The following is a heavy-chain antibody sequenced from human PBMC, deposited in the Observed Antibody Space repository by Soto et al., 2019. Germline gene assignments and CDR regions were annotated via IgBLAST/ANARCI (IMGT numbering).Heavy chain of an antibody. CDR1: GFIFSSYE. CDR3: ARAGVHGGHY. V-gene: IGHV3-48*03. J-gene: IGHJ4*02. D-gene: IGHD3-10*01. Sequence: EVRLVESGGGLVQPGGSLRISGAASGFIFSSYEMNWVREAPGGGLEWISFISNSGSTVYYADSVKGRFTISRDNAKNSLYLQMNSLRAEDTAVYYCARAGVHGGHYWGQGTLVTVSS. CDR2: ISNSGSTV.